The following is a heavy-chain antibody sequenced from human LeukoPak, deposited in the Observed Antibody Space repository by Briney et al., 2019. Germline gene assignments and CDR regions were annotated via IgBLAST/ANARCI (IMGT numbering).Heavy chain of an antibody. CDR3: ARDPDGYSYGTDY. CDR1: GLTSSTYA. CDR2: ISSSGSTI. J-gene: IGHJ4*02. Sequence: GGSLRLSCAASGLTSSTYAMSWVRQAPGKGLEWVSYISSSGSTIYYADSVKGRFTISRDNAKNSLYLQMNSLRAEDTAVYYCARDPDGYSYGTDYWGQGTLVTVSS. V-gene: IGHV3-11*01. D-gene: IGHD5-18*01.